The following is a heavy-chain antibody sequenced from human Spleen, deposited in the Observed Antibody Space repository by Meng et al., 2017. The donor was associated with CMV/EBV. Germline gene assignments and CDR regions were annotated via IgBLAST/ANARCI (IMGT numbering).Heavy chain of an antibody. J-gene: IGHJ4*02. V-gene: IGHV4-61*01. CDR2: ISYSGST. CDR1: GGSVSSSSYY. D-gene: IGHD1-14*01. Sequence: SETLSLTCTVSGGSVSSSSYYWNWIRQPPGKGLEWIGYISYSGSTNYNPSLKSRVTISGDTSKNQFSLKLSSVTAADTAVYYCARATSHHYYFDFWGQGRLVTVSS. CDR3: ARATSHHYYFDF.